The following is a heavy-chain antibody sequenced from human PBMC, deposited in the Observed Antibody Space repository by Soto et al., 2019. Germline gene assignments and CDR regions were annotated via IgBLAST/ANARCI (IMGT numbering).Heavy chain of an antibody. CDR3: ARERHDFADY. J-gene: IGHJ4*02. CDR1: GGSISSGGYY. D-gene: IGHD2-21*02. Sequence: SETLSLTCTVSGGSISSGGYYWSWIRQHPGKGLEWIGYIYYSGSTYYNPSLKSRVTISVDTSKNQFSLKLSSVTAADTAVYYCARERHDFADYWGQGTLVTVSS. V-gene: IGHV4-31*03. CDR2: IYYSGST.